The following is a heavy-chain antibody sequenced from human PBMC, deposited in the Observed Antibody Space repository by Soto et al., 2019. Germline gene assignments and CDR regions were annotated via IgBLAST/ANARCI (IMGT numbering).Heavy chain of an antibody. CDR2: ISAYNGNT. V-gene: IGHV1-18*01. Sequence: AAWKVSCKASGYTFTSSGICWGRQAPGQGLEWMGWISAYNGNTNYAQKLQGRVTMTTDTSTSTAYMELRSLRSDDTAGYYCAIVKASGSLNWFDPWGQGSLVTVSS. J-gene: IGHJ5*02. CDR3: AIVKASGSLNWFDP. CDR1: GYTFTSSG. D-gene: IGHD6-19*01.